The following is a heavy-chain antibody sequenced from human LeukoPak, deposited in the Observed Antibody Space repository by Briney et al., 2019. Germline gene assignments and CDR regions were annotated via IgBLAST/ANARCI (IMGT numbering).Heavy chain of an antibody. Sequence: SETLSLTCTVSVDSIDSYYWSWIRQPPGEGLQWIGYVFYSGPTNYDASLRSRVAISVDRSKNQFSLKLTSVSAADTAVYYCAGRSARYFDSWGQGTLVTVSS. J-gene: IGHJ4*02. V-gene: IGHV4-59*01. CDR2: VFYSGPT. CDR1: VDSIDSYY. D-gene: IGHD1-26*01. CDR3: AGRSARYFDS.